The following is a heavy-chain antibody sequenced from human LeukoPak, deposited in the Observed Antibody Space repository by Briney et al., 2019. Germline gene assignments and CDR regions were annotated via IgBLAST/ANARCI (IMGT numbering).Heavy chain of an antibody. D-gene: IGHD3-10*01. V-gene: IGHV4-59*12. CDR3: ARDRGGWNYFDY. CDR2: IYHSGST. CDR1: GGSISTYY. J-gene: IGHJ4*02. Sequence: SETLSLTCTVSGGSISTYYWNWIRQPPGKGLEWIGYIYHSGSTNYNPSLQSRVTISVDTSKNQFSLKLSSVTAADTAVYYCARDRGGWNYFDYWGQGTLVTVSS.